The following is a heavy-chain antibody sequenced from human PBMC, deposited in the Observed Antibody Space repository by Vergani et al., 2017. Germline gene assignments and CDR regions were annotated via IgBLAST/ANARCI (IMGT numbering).Heavy chain of an antibody. D-gene: IGHD3-16*01. Sequence: QVQLQQWGAGLLKPSETLSLTCTVSGGSISSYYWSWIRQPPGKGLEWIGYIYYSGSTNYNPSLKSRVTISVDTSKNQFSLKLSSVTAADTAVYYCARGFAYYYYMDVWGKGTTVTVSS. CDR2: IYYSGST. J-gene: IGHJ6*03. CDR1: GGSISSYY. CDR3: ARGFAYYYYMDV. V-gene: IGHV4-59*01.